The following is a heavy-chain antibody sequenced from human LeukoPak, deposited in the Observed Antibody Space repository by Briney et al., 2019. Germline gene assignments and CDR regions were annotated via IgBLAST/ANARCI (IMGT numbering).Heavy chain of an antibody. J-gene: IGHJ4*02. D-gene: IGHD5-18*01. CDR1: GGSFSGYY. Sequence: SETLSLTCAVYGGSFSGYYWSWIRQPPGKGLEWIGEINHSGSTNYNPSLKSRVTIPVDTSKNQFSLKLSSVTAADTAVYYCAREGTAMAPDFDYWGQGTLVTVSS. CDR3: AREGTAMAPDFDY. V-gene: IGHV4-34*01. CDR2: INHSGST.